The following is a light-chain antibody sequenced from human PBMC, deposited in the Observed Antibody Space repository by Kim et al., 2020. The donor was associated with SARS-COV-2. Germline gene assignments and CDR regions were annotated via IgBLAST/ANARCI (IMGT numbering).Light chain of an antibody. CDR3: SAWDSSLSAWV. CDR2: RNN. CDR1: SNNVGNQG. Sequence: RQTATLTCTGNSNNVGNQGAAWLQQHQGHPPELLSYRNNNRPSGISERFSASRSGDTASLTITGLQPEDEADYYCSAWDSSLSAWVFGGGTQLTVL. J-gene: IGLJ2*01. V-gene: IGLV10-54*01.